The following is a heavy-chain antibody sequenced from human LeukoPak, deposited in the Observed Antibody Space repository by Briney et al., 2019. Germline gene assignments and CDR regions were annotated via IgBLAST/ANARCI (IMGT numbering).Heavy chain of an antibody. CDR3: ARDRRQGYCSSTSCINWFDP. CDR1: GFTFSSYW. J-gene: IGHJ5*02. V-gene: IGHV3-7*01. Sequence: GGSLRLSCAASGFTFSSYWMSWVRQAPGKGLEWVANIKQDGSEKHYVDSVKGRFTISRDNAKNSLYLQMNSLRAEDTAVYYCARDRRQGYCSSTSCINWFDPWGQGTLVTVSS. D-gene: IGHD2-2*01. CDR2: IKQDGSEK.